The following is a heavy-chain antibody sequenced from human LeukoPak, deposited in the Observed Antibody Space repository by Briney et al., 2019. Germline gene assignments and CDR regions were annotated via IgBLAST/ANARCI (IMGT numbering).Heavy chain of an antibody. CDR3: AREFPGYCSSTSCYLDYYYYYMDV. CDR1: GGSISSSSYY. J-gene: IGHJ6*03. CDR2: IYYSGST. Sequence: SETLSLTCTVSGGSISSSSYYWGWIRQPPGEGLEWIGSIYYSGSTYYNPSLKSRVTISVDTSKNQFSLKLSSVTAADTAVYYCAREFPGYCSSTSCYLDYYYYYMDVWGKGTTVTVSS. D-gene: IGHD2-2*01. V-gene: IGHV4-39*07.